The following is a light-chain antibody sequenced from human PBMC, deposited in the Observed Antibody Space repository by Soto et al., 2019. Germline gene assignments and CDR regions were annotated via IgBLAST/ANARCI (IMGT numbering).Light chain of an antibody. CDR2: EVS. CDR1: SSDVGSRNL. V-gene: IGLV2-14*02. Sequence: QSALTQPASVSGSPGQSITISCTGTSSDVGSRNLVSWYQQHPGKAPKLLIYEVSDRPSGISNRFSGSKSGNTASLTISGLQPEDEADYYCSSYTSITTYVFGTGTRSPS. CDR3: SSYTSITTYV. J-gene: IGLJ1*01.